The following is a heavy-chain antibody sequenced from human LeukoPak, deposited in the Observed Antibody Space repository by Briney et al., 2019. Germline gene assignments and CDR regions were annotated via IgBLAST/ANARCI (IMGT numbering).Heavy chain of an antibody. J-gene: IGHJ4*02. CDR1: SASFSDYS. CDR3: ASFGVEGITIFGVVPSPS. CDR2: TIHSGSP. V-gene: IGHV4-34*12. Sequence: SETLSLTFAVYSASFSDYSWSWIRKPPGKGWNGMGETIHSGSPSYNSSLKSRVTISLDTSKNQSSLKLSSVTAADTAVYYCASFGVEGITIFGVVPSPSWSQGTLVTVSS. D-gene: IGHD3-3*01.